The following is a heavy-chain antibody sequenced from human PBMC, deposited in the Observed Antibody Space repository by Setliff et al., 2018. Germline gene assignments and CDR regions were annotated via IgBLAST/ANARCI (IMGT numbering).Heavy chain of an antibody. V-gene: IGHV1-69*08. Sequence: SVKVSCKVSGYTFTVYTMNWVRQAPGQGLEWMGRIIPIFGTANYAQKFQGRVTITADKSTSTAYMELSSLRSEDTAVYYCARWIVGSSGYYYYGMDVWGQGTTVTV. J-gene: IGHJ6*02. CDR2: IIPIFGTA. CDR3: ARWIVGSSGYYYYGMDV. D-gene: IGHD6-25*01. CDR1: GYTFTVYT.